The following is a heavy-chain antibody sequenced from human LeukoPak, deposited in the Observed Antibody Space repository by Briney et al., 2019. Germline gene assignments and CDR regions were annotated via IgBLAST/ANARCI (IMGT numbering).Heavy chain of an antibody. V-gene: IGHV4-59*01. Sequence: SETLSLTCTVSGGSTSDYYWSWIRQPPGKGLEWIGFISHSGNTNYNPSLKSRVTISIDTSKSQFSLNLNSVIAADTAVYYCARVRVVTQDFDYWGQGTLVTVSP. CDR3: ARVRVVTQDFDY. D-gene: IGHD4-23*01. CDR1: GGSTSDYY. CDR2: ISHSGNT. J-gene: IGHJ4*02.